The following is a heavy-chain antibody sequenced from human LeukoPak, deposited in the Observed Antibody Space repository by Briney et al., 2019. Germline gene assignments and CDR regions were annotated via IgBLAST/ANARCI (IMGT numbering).Heavy chain of an antibody. CDR2: TYYRSKWYY. J-gene: IGHJ4*02. Sequence: SQTLSLTCAISGESVSSNSSACNWIRQSPSRGLEWLGSTYYRSKWYYDYAVSVKSRITINPDTSTNQLSLQLNSVTPEDTAVYYCAKEGAGFRNWGQGTLVTVSS. CDR3: AKEGAGFRN. V-gene: IGHV6-1*01. D-gene: IGHD1-14*01. CDR1: GESVSSNSSA.